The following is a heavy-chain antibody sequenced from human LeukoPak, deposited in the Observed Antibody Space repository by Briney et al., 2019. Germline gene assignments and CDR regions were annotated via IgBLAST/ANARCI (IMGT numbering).Heavy chain of an antibody. CDR1: GFTFSNAW. J-gene: IGHJ4*02. Sequence: PGGSLRLSCAASGFTFSNAWMSWIRQAPGKGLEWVSYISSGGYTIHYADSVKGRFTISRDNAKKSLYLQMNSLRAEDTAVYYCARRCSSTSCLQYWGQGTLVTVSS. CDR3: ARRCSSTSCLQY. V-gene: IGHV3-11*04. CDR2: ISSGGYTI. D-gene: IGHD2-2*01.